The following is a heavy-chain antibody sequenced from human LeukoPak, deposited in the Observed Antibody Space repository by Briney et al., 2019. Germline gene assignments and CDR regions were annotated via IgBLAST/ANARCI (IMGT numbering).Heavy chain of an antibody. V-gene: IGHV3-66*01. D-gene: IGHD3-10*01. J-gene: IGHJ4*02. CDR1: TFTVSTNY. CDR3: VPLTDGSVDQ. Sequence: GGSLRLSCAASTFTVSTNYMTWVRQAPGKGLEWVSMIYSGGSPYYADSVKGRFTISRDNSKNTLNLQMNGLRVEDTAVYYCVPLTDGSVDQWGQGTLVTVSS. CDR2: IYSGGSP.